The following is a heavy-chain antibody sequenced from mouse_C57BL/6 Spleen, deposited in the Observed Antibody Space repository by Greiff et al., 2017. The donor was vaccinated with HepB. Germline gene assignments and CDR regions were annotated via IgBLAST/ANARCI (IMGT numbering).Heavy chain of an antibody. Sequence: VQLQQSGPGLVQPSQSLSITCTVSGFSLTSYGVHWVRQSPGKGLEWLGVIWRGGSTDYNAAFMSRLSITKDNSKSQVFFKMNRLQADDTAIYYCAKESRDYYGSEFAYWGQGTLVTVSA. CDR1: GFSLTSYG. CDR2: IWRGGST. V-gene: IGHV2-5*01. CDR3: AKESRDYYGSEFAY. J-gene: IGHJ3*01. D-gene: IGHD1-1*01.